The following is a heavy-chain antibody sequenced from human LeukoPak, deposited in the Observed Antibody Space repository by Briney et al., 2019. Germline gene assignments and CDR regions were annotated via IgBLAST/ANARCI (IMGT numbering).Heavy chain of an antibody. D-gene: IGHD2-21*02. Sequence: GGSLRLSCAASGFTVSSNYMSWVRQAPGKGLEWVSIINSGGTTYYADSVKGRFTISRDNSKNTLYLQMNSLRAEDTAVYYCARGSVGTTTSQYGMDVWGQGTTVTVSS. J-gene: IGHJ6*02. V-gene: IGHV3-66*01. CDR1: GFTVSSNY. CDR3: ARGSVGTTTSQYGMDV. CDR2: INSGGTT.